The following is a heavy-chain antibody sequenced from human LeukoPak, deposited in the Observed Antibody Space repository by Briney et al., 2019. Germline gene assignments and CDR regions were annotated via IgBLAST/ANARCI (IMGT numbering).Heavy chain of an antibody. D-gene: IGHD6-19*01. CDR2: ISSSSSYI. V-gene: IGHV3-21*01. Sequence: GGSLRLSCAASGFTFSRYRMNWVRRAPGKGLGWVSSISSSSSYIYYADSVKGRFTISRDNAKNSLYLQMNSLRAEDTAVYYCVREGSGVAGHFDYWGQGTLVTVSS. CDR1: GFTFSRYR. CDR3: VREGSGVAGHFDY. J-gene: IGHJ4*02.